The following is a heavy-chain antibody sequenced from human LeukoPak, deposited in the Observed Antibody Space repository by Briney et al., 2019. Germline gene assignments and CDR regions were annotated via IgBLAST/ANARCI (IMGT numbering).Heavy chain of an antibody. CDR3: ARYRYYGSGSYFDY. Sequence: SETLSLTCTVSGGSISSSSYYWGWIRQPPGKGPEWIGSIYYSGSTYYNPSLKSRVTISVDTSKNQFSLKLSSVTAADTAVYYCARYRYYGSGSYFDYWGQGTLVTVSS. CDR1: GGSISSSSYY. D-gene: IGHD3-10*01. J-gene: IGHJ4*02. V-gene: IGHV4-39*01. CDR2: IYYSGST.